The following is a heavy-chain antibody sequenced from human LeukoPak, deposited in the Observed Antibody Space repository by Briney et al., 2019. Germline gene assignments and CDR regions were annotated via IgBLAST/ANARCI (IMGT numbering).Heavy chain of an antibody. CDR2: ISSGSSTI. CDR3: ARAGYDYVWGSYQGFYFDY. V-gene: IGHV3-48*01. J-gene: IGHJ4*02. CDR1: GFTFSSYS. Sequence: GGSLRLSCAASGFTFSSYSMNWVRQAPGKGLEWVSYISSGSSTIYYADSVKGRFTISRDNAKNSLYLQMNSLRAEDTAVYYCARAGYDYVWGSYQGFYFDYWGQGTLVTVSS. D-gene: IGHD3-16*02.